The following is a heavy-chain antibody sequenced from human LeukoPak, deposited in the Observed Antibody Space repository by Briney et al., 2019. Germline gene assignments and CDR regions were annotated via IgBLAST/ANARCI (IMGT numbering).Heavy chain of an antibody. CDR3: AKNADSSSSDY. D-gene: IGHD6-6*01. CDR1: GFTFSSYG. V-gene: IGHV3-30*18. Sequence: QPGGSLRLSCAASGFTFSSYGMHWVCQAPGKGLERVAVISYDGSNKYYADSVKGRFTISRDNSKNTLYLQMNSLRAGDTAVYYCAKNADSSSSDYWGQGTLVTVSS. J-gene: IGHJ4*02. CDR2: ISYDGSNK.